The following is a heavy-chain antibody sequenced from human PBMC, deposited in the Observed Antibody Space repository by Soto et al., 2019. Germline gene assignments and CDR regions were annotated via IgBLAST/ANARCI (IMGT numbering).Heavy chain of an antibody. Sequence: GGSLRLSCAASGFTFSSYWMHWVRQAPGKGLVWVSRINSDGSSTSYADSVKGRFTISRDNAKNTLYLQMNGLRAEDTAVYYCARDSYGSPYYYYGMDVWGQGTTVTVSS. D-gene: IGHD3-10*01. J-gene: IGHJ6*02. CDR1: GFTFSSYW. CDR3: ARDSYGSPYYYYGMDV. CDR2: INSDGSST. V-gene: IGHV3-74*01.